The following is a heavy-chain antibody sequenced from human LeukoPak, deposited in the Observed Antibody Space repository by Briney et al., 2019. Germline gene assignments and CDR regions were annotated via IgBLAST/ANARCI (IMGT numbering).Heavy chain of an antibody. D-gene: IGHD3-10*01. Sequence: SETLSLTCIVSGGSISSTSYYWGWIRQSPGKGLEWIGSFYYSGSIFDNRSLRSRVTISIDMSKNQFLLKLSSVTAADTAVYYCARLWFGNSYYYYGMDVWGQGTTVTVSS. CDR1: GGSISSTSYY. V-gene: IGHV4-39*07. CDR2: FYYSGSI. J-gene: IGHJ6*02. CDR3: ARLWFGNSYYYYGMDV.